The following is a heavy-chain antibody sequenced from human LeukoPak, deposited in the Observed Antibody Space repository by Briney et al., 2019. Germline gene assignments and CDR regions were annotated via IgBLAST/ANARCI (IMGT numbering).Heavy chain of an antibody. CDR3: ARGRSNYDFWSGQNWFDP. Sequence: SETLSLTCTVSGGPISNSSYYWGWIRQPPGKGLEWIGSMYYSGSTYYNPSLKSRVTISVDTSTNQFSLKLSSVTAADTAVYYCARGRSNYDFWSGQNWFDPWGQGTLVTVSS. D-gene: IGHD3-3*01. V-gene: IGHV4-39*07. CDR2: MYYSGST. CDR1: GGPISNSSYY. J-gene: IGHJ5*02.